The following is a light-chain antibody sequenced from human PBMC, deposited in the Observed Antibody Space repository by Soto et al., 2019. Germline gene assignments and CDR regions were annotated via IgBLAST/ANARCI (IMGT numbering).Light chain of an antibody. J-gene: IGLJ1*01. CDR3: CSYAGSSTYV. CDR2: EVS. V-gene: IGLV2-23*02. Sequence: QSALTQPASVSGAPGQSITLSRPGTSSDVGSYNLVSWYQQHPGKAPKLMIYEVSKRPSGVSNRFSGSKSGNTASLTISGLQAEDEADYYCCSYAGSSTYVFGTGTKVTVL. CDR1: SSDVGSYNL.